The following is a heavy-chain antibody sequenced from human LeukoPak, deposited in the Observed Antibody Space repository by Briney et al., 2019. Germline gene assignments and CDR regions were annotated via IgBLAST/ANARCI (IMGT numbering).Heavy chain of an antibody. CDR3: ARFNYDSSGYYFGYFDY. Sequence: ASVKVSCKASGYTFTGYYMHWVRQAPGQGLEWMGIINPSGGSTSYAQKFQGRVTMTRDTSTSTVYMELSSLRSEDTAVYYCARFNYDSSGYYFGYFDYWGQGTLVTVSS. CDR2: INPSGGST. D-gene: IGHD3-22*01. J-gene: IGHJ4*02. CDR1: GYTFTGYY. V-gene: IGHV1-46*01.